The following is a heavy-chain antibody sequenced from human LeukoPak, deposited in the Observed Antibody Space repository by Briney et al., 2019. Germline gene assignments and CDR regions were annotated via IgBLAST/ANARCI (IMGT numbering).Heavy chain of an antibody. CDR2: IKQDESEK. Sequence: GGSLRLSCAASGFTFSSYWMSWVRQAPGKGLEWVANIKQDESEKYYVDSEKGRFTISRDNAKNSLYLQMNSLRAEDTAVYYCASEVCSGGSCYPDYFDYWGQGTLVTVSS. CDR3: ASEVCSGGSCYPDYFDY. CDR1: GFTFSSYW. V-gene: IGHV3-7*03. J-gene: IGHJ4*02. D-gene: IGHD2-15*01.